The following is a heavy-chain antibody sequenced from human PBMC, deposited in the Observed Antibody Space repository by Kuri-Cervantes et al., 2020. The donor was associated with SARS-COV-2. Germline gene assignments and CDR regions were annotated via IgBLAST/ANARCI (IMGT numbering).Heavy chain of an antibody. CDR2: IYYSGST. CDR3: ARHEYSSSRGAVDY. J-gene: IGHJ4*02. CDR1: GGSISSYY. Sequence: GSLRLSCTVSGGSISSYYWSWIRQPPGKGLEWNGYIYYSGSTNYNPSLKSRVTISVDTSKNQFSLKLSSVTAADTAVYYCARHEYSSSRGAVDYWGQGTLVTVSS. V-gene: IGHV4-59*08. D-gene: IGHD6-6*01.